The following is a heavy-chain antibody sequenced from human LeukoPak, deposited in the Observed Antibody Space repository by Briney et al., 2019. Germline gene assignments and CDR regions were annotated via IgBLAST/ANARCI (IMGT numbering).Heavy chain of an antibody. CDR1: GFTFTSSA. V-gene: IGHV1-58*01. CDR2: IVVGSGNT. D-gene: IGHD1-26*01. Sequence: ASVKVSCKASGFTFTSSAVQWVRQARGQRLEWIGWIVVGSGNTNYAQKFQERVTITRDMSTSTAYMELSSLRSEDTAVYYCARGEHWWELQSAWFDPWGQGTLVTVSS. J-gene: IGHJ5*02. CDR3: ARGEHWWELQSAWFDP.